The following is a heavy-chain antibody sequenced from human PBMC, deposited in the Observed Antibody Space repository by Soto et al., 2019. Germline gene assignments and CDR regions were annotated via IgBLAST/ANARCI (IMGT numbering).Heavy chain of an antibody. CDR3: ARAIARDYGDY. D-gene: IGHD2-21*01. Sequence: QVQLVQSGAEVKKPGASVKVSCKASGYTFTNYGISWVRQAPGQGLEWMGWVSAYSGNTKFAQKLQGRVTMTIDTSTSTAYMELRSLRSDDTAVYYCARAIARDYGDYWGQGSRVTVSS. CDR1: GYTFTNYG. V-gene: IGHV1-18*01. CDR2: VSAYSGNT. J-gene: IGHJ4*02.